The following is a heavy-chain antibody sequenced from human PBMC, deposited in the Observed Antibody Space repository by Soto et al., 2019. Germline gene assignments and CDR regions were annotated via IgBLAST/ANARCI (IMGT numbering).Heavy chain of an antibody. D-gene: IGHD3-9*01. CDR3: ARALYDMDAFDI. CDR1: GGSISSYY. CDR2: IYYSGST. Sequence: PSETLSLTCTVSGGSISSYYWSWIRQPPGKGLEWIGYIYYSGSTNYNPSLKSRVTISVDTSKNQLSLKLSSVTAADTAVYYCARALYDMDAFDIWGQGTMVTVSS. V-gene: IGHV4-59*01. J-gene: IGHJ3*02.